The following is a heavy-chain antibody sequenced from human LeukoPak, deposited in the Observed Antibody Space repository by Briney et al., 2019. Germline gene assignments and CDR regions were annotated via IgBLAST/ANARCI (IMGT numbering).Heavy chain of an antibody. CDR2: IYYSGST. D-gene: IGHD6-19*01. CDR1: GGSFNGYY. V-gene: IGHV4-34*01. CDR3: ARVGSSGWYVDDY. Sequence: PSETLSLTCAVYGGSFNGYYGSWIRQPPGKGREWIGSIYYSGSTYYNPSLKSRVTISVDTSKNQFSLKLSSVTAADTAVYYCARVGSSGWYVDDYWGQGTLVTVSS. J-gene: IGHJ4*02.